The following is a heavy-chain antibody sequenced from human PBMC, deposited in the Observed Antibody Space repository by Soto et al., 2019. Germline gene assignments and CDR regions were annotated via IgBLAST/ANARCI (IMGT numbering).Heavy chain of an antibody. CDR2: INHSGST. Sequence: SETLSLTCAVYGGSSSGYYWSWIRQLPGKGLEWIGEINHSGSTNYNPSLKRRVTISVDTSKNQFSLKLSSVTAANTAVYYCARAYYDSAYGMDVWGQGTTVTVSS. D-gene: IGHD3-3*01. J-gene: IGHJ6*02. V-gene: IGHV4-34*01. CDR1: GGSSSGYY. CDR3: ARAYYDSAYGMDV.